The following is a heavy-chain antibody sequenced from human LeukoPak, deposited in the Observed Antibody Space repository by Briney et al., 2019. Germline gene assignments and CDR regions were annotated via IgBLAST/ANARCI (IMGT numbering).Heavy chain of an antibody. Sequence: PSGTLSLTCAVSGGSISSSSYYWGWMRQPPGKVLEWIGSIYYSGSTYYNPSLKSRVTISVDTSKNEFSLKLSSVTAADTAVYYCARDGLWIQNAFDIWGQGTMVTVSA. V-gene: IGHV4-39*07. CDR2: IYYSGST. CDR1: GGSISSSSYY. J-gene: IGHJ3*02. D-gene: IGHD5-18*01. CDR3: ARDGLWIQNAFDI.